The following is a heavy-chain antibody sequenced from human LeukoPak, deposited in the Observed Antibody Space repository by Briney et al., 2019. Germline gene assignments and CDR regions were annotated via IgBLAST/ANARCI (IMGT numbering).Heavy chain of an antibody. CDR1: GFTFSNAW. J-gene: IGHJ4*02. V-gene: IGHV3-15*01. CDR3: TARRDC. CDR2: IKSKTDSGTI. Sequence: GGSLRLSCAASGFTFSNAWMSWVRRAPGKGLGWVGRIKSKTDSGTIDYAVTVKGRFTNTRDDSKNTLELQVNSAETEDTALDYCTARRDCWRQGTLVTVSS.